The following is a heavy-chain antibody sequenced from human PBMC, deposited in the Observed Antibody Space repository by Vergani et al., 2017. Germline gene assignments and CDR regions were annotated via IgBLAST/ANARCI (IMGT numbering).Heavy chain of an antibody. CDR3: ASKRGACRAAYCHSYDF. CDR2: MDYSGST. D-gene: IGHD2-15*01. J-gene: IGHJ4*02. CDR1: GDSVISTDYH. Sequence: QVQLQKSGPGLVKPSETLSLTCTVSGDSVISTDYHWGWIRQPPGKGLEWIGSMDYSGSTSYNPSLESRISISFETPKNQFSLRLTSVTAADTAVYYCASKRGACRAAYCHSYDFWGQGALVTVSS. V-gene: IGHV4-39*01.